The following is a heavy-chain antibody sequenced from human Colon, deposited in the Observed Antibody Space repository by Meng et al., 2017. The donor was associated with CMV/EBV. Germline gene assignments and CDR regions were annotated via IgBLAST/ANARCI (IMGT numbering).Heavy chain of an antibody. D-gene: IGHD6-25*01. CDR2: ISPDGSKK. CDR1: GINIIWHA. V-gene: IGHV3-33*01. CDR3: ATGGGTEAATAGVFDF. J-gene: IGHJ4*02. Sequence: SGINIIWHAMHWVRQAPGKGLEWVATISPDGSKKYYADSVKGRFTISRDNSRNAQFLDLNSLRDEDTAVYFCATGGGTEAATAGVFDFWGQGNLVTVSS.